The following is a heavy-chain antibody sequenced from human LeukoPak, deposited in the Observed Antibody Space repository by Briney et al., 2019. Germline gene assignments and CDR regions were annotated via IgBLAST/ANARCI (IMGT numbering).Heavy chain of an antibody. CDR3: ARLAGVREWLVRGDFDY. V-gene: IGHV1-8*02. CDR2: MNPNSGNT. CDR1: GYTFTGYY. J-gene: IGHJ4*02. Sequence: ASVKVSCKASGYTFTGYYMHWVRQAPGQGLEWMGWMNPNSGNTGYAQKFQGRVTMTRNTSISTAYMELSSLRSEDTAVYYCARLAGVREWLVRGDFDYWGQGTLVTVSS. D-gene: IGHD6-19*01.